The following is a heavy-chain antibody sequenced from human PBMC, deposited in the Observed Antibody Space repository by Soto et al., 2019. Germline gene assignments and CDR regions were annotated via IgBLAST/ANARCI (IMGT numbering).Heavy chain of an antibody. D-gene: IGHD2-15*01. CDR3: VRGAGGGGTSVSSY. CDR1: GFTFSDYG. Sequence: PGGFLRLSCAASGFTFSDYGMHWVRQAPGKGLEWVASIWYDGSNKYYTDSVKGRFTISRDNSRNTLFLQMTGLSSEDTALYYCVRGAGGGGTSVSSYWGQGALVTVSS. J-gene: IGHJ4*02. V-gene: IGHV3-30*02. CDR2: IWYDGSNK.